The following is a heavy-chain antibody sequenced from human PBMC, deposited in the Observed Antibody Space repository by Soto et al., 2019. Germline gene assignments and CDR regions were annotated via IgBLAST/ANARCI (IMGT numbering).Heavy chain of an antibody. Sequence: SLRLSCAASGFTVDQHAMHWVRQAPGKGLEWVSGISWNNGNIGYAASVKGRFTISRDNAKNSLYLQMERLRTEDTALYYCAKDILLGNSGSYPDAFDVWGQGTMVTVSS. CDR3: AKDILLGNSGSYPDAFDV. CDR1: GFTVDQHA. CDR2: ISWNNGNI. V-gene: IGHV3-9*01. J-gene: IGHJ3*01. D-gene: IGHD1-26*01.